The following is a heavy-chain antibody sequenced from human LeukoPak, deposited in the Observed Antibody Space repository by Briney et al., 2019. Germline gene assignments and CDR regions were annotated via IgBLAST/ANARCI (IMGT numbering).Heavy chain of an antibody. Sequence: PSETLSLTCTVSGGSISSYYWSWIRQPPGKGLEWIGYIYYSGSTNYNPSLKSRVTISVDTSKNQFSLKLSSVTAADTAVYYCARDIGEPRGYYYYGMDVWGQGTTVTVSS. V-gene: IGHV4-59*01. D-gene: IGHD1-26*01. CDR1: GGSISSYY. J-gene: IGHJ6*02. CDR3: ARDIGEPRGYYYYGMDV. CDR2: IYYSGST.